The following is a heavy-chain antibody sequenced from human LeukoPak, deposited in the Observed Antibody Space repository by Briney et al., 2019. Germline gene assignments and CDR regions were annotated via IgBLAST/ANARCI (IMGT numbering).Heavy chain of an antibody. V-gene: IGHV4-34*01. D-gene: IGHD4-23*01. CDR1: GFTFGDYA. CDR2: INHSGST. J-gene: IGHJ1*01. CDR3: ASTRPDYGGNSSRWKYFQH. Sequence: GSLRLSCTASGFTFGDYAMSWVRQPPGKGLEWIGEINHSGSTNYNPSLKSRVTISVDTSKNQFSLKLSSVTAADTAVYYCASTRPDYGGNSSRWKYFQHWGQGTLVTVSS.